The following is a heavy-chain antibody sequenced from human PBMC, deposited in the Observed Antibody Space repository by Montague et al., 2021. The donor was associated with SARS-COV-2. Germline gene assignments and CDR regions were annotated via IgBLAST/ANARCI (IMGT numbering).Heavy chain of an antibody. CDR2: IYSGSSRA. D-gene: IGHD3-10*01. CDR3: AKSIGHFYASGSYLYDY. V-gene: IGHV3-23*03. Sequence: SLRLSCAASGFTFSSYAMSWVRQAPGKGLEWVSLIYSGSSRAYYGDSVKGRFTISRDDSKSILYPEMRSLRAEDTALYYCAKSIGHFYASGSYLYDYWGQGTLVTVSS. J-gene: IGHJ4*02. CDR1: GFTFSSYA.